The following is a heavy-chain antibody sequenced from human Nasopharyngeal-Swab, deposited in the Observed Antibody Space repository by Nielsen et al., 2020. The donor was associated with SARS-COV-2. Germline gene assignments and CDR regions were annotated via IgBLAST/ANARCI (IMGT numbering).Heavy chain of an antibody. J-gene: IGHJ4*02. V-gene: IGHV4-4*02. CDR1: GGSVSSDNW. CDR3: ASFSDFWT. Sequence: SETLSLTCAVSGGSVSSDNWWSWVRQPPGKRLEWNGEVKHNVGTNYNPSLKSRVTISLEKTKNQVSLRVNSQTAADTAVYYCASFSDFWTWGQGTLVTVSS. D-gene: IGHD3/OR15-3a*01. CDR2: VKHNVGT.